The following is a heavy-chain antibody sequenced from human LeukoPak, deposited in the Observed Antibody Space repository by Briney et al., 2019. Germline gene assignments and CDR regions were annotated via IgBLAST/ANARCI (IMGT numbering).Heavy chain of an antibody. Sequence: PSQTLSLTCTVSGGSISSGSYYWSWIRQPAGKGLEWIGRIYTSGSTNYNPSLESRVTISVDTSKNQFSLKLSSVTAADTAVYYCASAYYDFWSGYSYYYYYMDVWGKGTTVTVSS. CDR1: GGSISSGSYY. D-gene: IGHD3-3*01. CDR2: IYTSGST. CDR3: ASAYYDFWSGYSYYYYYMDV. V-gene: IGHV4-61*02. J-gene: IGHJ6*03.